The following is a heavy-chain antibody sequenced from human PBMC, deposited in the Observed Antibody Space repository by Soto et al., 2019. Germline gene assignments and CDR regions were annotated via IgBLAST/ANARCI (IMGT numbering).Heavy chain of an antibody. J-gene: IGHJ4*02. CDR3: AKDPNGDYVGAFDS. CDR2: ISSSGITI. CDR1: GFTFSDYY. D-gene: IGHD4-17*01. Sequence: GGSLRLSCAASGFTFSDYYMSWIRQAPGKGLEWVSYISSSGITIYYADSVKGRFTISRDNAKNTLFLHMNSLRADDTAVYHCAKDPNGDYVGAFDSWGQGTLVTVSS. V-gene: IGHV3-11*01.